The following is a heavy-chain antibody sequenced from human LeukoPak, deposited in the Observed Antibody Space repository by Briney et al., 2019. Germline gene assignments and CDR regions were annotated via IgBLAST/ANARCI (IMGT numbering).Heavy chain of an antibody. CDR3: ARQSTIAAARIDP. D-gene: IGHD6-25*01. CDR1: GGSISDSNYY. V-gene: IGHV4-39*01. Sequence: SETLSLTCTVSGGSISDSNYYWGWTRQPPGRGLEWIGNIYYSGSAYYSPSLKSRVTVSVDTSKNQFSLKLNSVTAADTAVYYCARQSTIAAARIDPWGQGTLVTVSS. CDR2: IYYSGSA. J-gene: IGHJ5*02.